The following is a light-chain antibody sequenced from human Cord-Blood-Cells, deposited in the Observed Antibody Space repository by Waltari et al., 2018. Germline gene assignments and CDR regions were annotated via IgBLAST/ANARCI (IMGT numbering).Light chain of an antibody. CDR2: GSA. CDR3: QQYGSSPQT. CDR1: QSVSSSY. V-gene: IGKV3-20*01. Sequence: EIVSTQSPGTLSLPPGERATLSCRASQSVSSSYLAWYQQKPGQAPRLLIYGSASRATGIPDRFSGSGSGTDFTLTISRLEPEDFAVYYCQQYGSSPQTFGQGTKLEIK. J-gene: IGKJ2*01.